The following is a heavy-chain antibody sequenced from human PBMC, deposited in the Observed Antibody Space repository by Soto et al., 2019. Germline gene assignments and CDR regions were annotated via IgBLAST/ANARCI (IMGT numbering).Heavy chain of an antibody. Sequence: SATLSLTCTVSGGSVSSGSYYWSWIRQHPGKGLEWIGYIYYSGSTYYNPSLKSRVTISVDTSKNQFSLKLSSVTAADTAAYYCARDGQGWETTHGHDAFDIWGQGTMVTVSS. J-gene: IGHJ3*02. CDR2: IYYSGST. V-gene: IGHV4-31*03. CDR1: GGSVSSGSYY. CDR3: ARDGQGWETTHGHDAFDI. D-gene: IGHD1-26*01.